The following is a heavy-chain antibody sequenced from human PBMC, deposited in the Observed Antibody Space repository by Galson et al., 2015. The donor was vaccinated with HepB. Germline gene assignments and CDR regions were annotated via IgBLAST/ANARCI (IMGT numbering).Heavy chain of an antibody. J-gene: IGHJ4*02. CDR2: INPSGGST. Sequence: SVKVSCKASGYTFTSYYMHWVRQAPGQGLEWMGIINPSGGSTSYAQKFQGRVTMTRDTSTSTVYMGLSSLRSEDTAVYYCARSSSSWGGLDYWGQGTLVTVSS. CDR3: ARSSSSWGGLDY. D-gene: IGHD6-6*01. V-gene: IGHV1-46*01. CDR1: GYTFTSYY.